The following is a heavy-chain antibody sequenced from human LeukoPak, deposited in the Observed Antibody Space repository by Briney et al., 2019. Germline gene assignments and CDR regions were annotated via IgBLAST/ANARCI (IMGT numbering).Heavy chain of an antibody. CDR1: GFTFSSYA. J-gene: IGHJ5*02. V-gene: IGHV3-23*01. CDR2: IGGSSGKT. Sequence: GGSLRLPCAASGFTFSSYAMTWVRQAPGKGLEWVSGIGGSSGKTFYADSVKGRFTISRDNSKNTLYLQMNALRAEDTAIYFCAKQPYQYVSGSPSWPDPWGQGTLVTVSS. D-gene: IGHD3-10*01. CDR3: AKQPYQYVSGSPSWPDP.